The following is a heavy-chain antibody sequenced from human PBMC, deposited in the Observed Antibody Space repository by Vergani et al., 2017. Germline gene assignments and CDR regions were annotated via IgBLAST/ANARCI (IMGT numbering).Heavy chain of an antibody. V-gene: IGHV3-48*03. CDR1: GFTFSSYE. CDR2: ISSSGSTI. CDR3: ARELSVVLAVRLSLPNDAFDI. Sequence: EVQLVESGGGLVQPGGSLRLSCAASGFTFSSYEMNWVRQAPGKGLEWVSYISSSGSTIYYADSVKGRFTISRDNAKNSLYLQMNSLRAEDTAVYYCARELSVVLAVRLSLPNDAFDIWGQGTMVTVSS. D-gene: IGHD2-15*01. J-gene: IGHJ3*02.